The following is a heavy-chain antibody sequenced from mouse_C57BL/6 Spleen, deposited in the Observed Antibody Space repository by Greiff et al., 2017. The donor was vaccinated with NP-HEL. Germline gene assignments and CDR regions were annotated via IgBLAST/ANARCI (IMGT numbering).Heavy chain of an antibody. J-gene: IGHJ1*03. CDR2: IDPETGGT. V-gene: IGHV1-15*01. CDR1: GYTFTDYE. Sequence: VQLQQSGAELVRLGASVTLSCKASGYTFTDYEMHWVKQTPVHGLEWIGAIDPETGGTAYNQKFKGKAILTADKSSSTAYMELRSLTSEDSAVYYCTIEGAIYYGNYGYFDVWGTGTTVTVSS. CDR3: TIEGAIYYGNYGYFDV. D-gene: IGHD2-1*01.